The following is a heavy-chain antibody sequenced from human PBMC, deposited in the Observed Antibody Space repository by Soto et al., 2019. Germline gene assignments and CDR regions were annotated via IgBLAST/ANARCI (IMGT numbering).Heavy chain of an antibody. CDR2: ISAYNGNT. Sequence: QVQLVQSGAEVKKPGASVKVSCKASGYTFTSYGISWVRQAPGQGLEWMGWISAYNGNTNYAQKLQGRVTMTTETSQSKAHMELRSLRSDDTAVYYCARHKPTMIALGDAFAIWGQGTMVTVSS. CDR1: GYTFTSYG. V-gene: IGHV1-18*01. D-gene: IGHD3-22*01. CDR3: ARHKPTMIALGDAFAI. J-gene: IGHJ3*02.